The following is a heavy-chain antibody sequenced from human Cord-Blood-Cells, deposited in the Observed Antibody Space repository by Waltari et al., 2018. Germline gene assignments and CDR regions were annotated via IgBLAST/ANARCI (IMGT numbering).Heavy chain of an antibody. CDR1: GGSFSGYY. J-gene: IGHJ4*02. CDR2: INHSGST. V-gene: IGHV4-34*01. Sequence: QVQLQQWGAGLLKPSETLSLTCAASGGSFSGYYWSWIRQPPGKGLEWIGEINHSGSTNYNPSPKSRVTISVDTSKNQFSLKLSSVTAADTAVYYCARGPNDILTGYYGVDYWGQGTLVTVSS. CDR3: ARGPNDILTGYYGVDY. D-gene: IGHD3-9*01.